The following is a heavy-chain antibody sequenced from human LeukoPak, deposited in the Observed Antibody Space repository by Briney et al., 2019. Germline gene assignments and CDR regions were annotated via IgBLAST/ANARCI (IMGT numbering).Heavy chain of an antibody. D-gene: IGHD6-19*01. CDR3: AKGPSVYSSGWYNWYFDL. J-gene: IGHJ2*01. CDR2: IGGSDDST. V-gene: IGHV3-23*01. CDR1: GFTFSSYA. Sequence: QPGGSLRLSCAASGFTFSSYAMSWVRQAPGKGLEWVSVIGGSDDSTYYADSVKGRFTVSRDNSKNTLDLQMNSLRAEDTAVYYCAKGPSVYSSGWYNWYFDLWGRGTLVTVSS.